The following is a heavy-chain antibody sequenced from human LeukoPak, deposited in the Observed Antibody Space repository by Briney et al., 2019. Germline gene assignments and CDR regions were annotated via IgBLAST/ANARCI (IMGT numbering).Heavy chain of an antibody. D-gene: IGHD2-15*01. Sequence: ASVNVSCKASVYTFITYGISRVRQTPGQGRDWMGWISAYNGDTNYAQMLQGRVTMTTDTSTSTAYMELRSLRSDDTAVYYCGRGPYCSGGTCYSQYFDYWGRGTLVTVSS. V-gene: IGHV1-18*01. CDR3: GRGPYCSGGTCYSQYFDY. J-gene: IGHJ4*02. CDR1: VYTFITYG. CDR2: ISAYNGDT.